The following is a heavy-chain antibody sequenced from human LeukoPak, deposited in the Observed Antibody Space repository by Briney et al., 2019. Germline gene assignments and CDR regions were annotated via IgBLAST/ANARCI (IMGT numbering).Heavy chain of an antibody. CDR1: GFTFSSYA. V-gene: IGHV3-23*01. CDR3: AKGQWLPDSRYFDY. D-gene: IGHD5-12*01. Sequence: GGSLRLSCAASGFTFSSYAMSWVRQVPGKGLEWVSAISGSGGSTYYADSVKGRFTISRDNSKNTLYLQMNSLRAEDTAVYYCAKGQWLPDSRYFDYWGQGTLVTVSS. CDR2: ISGSGGST. J-gene: IGHJ4*02.